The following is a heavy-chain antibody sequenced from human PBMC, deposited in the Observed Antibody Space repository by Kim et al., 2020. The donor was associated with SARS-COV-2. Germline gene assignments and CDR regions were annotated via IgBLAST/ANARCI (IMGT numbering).Heavy chain of an antibody. V-gene: IGHV1-3*01. CDR2: INAGNGNT. D-gene: IGHD3-22*01. J-gene: IGHJ4*02. CDR1: GYTFTSYA. CDR3: ARDLYYYDSSGYDGGY. Sequence: ASVKVSCKASGYTFTSYAMHWVRQAPGQRLEWMGWINAGNGNTKYSQKFQGRVTITRDTSASTAYMELSSLRSEDTAVYYCARDLYYYDSSGYDGGYWGQGTLVTVSS.